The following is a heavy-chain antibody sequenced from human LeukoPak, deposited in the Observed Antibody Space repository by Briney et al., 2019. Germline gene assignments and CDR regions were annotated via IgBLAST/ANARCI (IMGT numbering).Heavy chain of an antibody. V-gene: IGHV4-34*01. J-gene: IGHJ5*02. Sequence: SETLSLTCAVYGGSFSGYYWSWIRQPPGKGLEWIGEINHSGSTNYNPSLKSRVTISVDTSKNQFSLKLSSVTAADTAVYYCARGGRVVVAARNAYWFDPWGQGTLVTVSS. CDR3: ARGGRVVVAARNAYWFDP. CDR1: GGSFSGYY. CDR2: INHSGST. D-gene: IGHD2-15*01.